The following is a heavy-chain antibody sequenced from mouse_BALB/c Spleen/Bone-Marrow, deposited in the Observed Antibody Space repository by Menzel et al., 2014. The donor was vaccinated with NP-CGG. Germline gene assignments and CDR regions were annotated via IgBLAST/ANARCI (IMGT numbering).Heavy chain of an antibody. J-gene: IGHJ3*01. Sequence: VMLVESGPGLVQPSQSLSITCTVSGFSLTSYGVHWVRQSPGKGLEWLGVIWSGGSTDYNAAFISRLSISKDNSKSXVFFKMNSLQANATAIYYCARNQGNYVSWFAYWGQGTLVTVSA. CDR2: IWSGGST. V-gene: IGHV2-2*02. CDR1: GFSLTSYG. D-gene: IGHD2-1*01. CDR3: ARNQGNYVSWFAY.